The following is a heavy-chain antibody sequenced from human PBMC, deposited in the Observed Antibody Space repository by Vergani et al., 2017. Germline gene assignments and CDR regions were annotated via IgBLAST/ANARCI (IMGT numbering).Heavy chain of an antibody. V-gene: IGHV4-30-4*08. CDR3: ARPPGAVAGNYGMDV. CDR2: IYYSGST. D-gene: IGHD6-19*01. CDR1: GGSISSGDYY. Sequence: QVQLQESGPGLVKPSQTLSLTCTVSGGSISSGDYYWSWIRPPPGKGLEWIGYIYYSGSTYYNPSLKSRVTISVDTSKNQFSLKLSSVTAADTAVYYCARPPGAVAGNYGMDVWGQGTTVTVSS. J-gene: IGHJ6*02.